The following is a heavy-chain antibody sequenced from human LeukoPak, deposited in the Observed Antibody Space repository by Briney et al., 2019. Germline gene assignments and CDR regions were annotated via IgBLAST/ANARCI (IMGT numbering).Heavy chain of an antibody. CDR3: AKSSDNVFFRPFDY. CDR1: GFTVSSYA. D-gene: IGHD3-16*01. Sequence: GWSLRLSCAASGFTVSSYAMSWVRQAPGKGLEWVSGIRGSGGSSYYADSVKGRFTISRDNSKNTLYLQMNSLRAEDTAVYHCAKSSDNVFFRPFDYWGQGTLVTVSS. CDR2: IRGSGGSS. V-gene: IGHV3-23*01. J-gene: IGHJ4*02.